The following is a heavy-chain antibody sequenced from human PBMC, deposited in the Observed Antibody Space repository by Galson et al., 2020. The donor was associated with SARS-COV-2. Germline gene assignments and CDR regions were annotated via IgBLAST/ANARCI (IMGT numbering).Heavy chain of an antibody. D-gene: IGHD1-26*01. CDR1: GFTFSSYA. CDR2: ISYDGSNK. CDR3: ARASSGSYFTHVDY. V-gene: IGHV3-30-3*01. Sequence: TGGSLRLSCAASGFTFSSYAMHWVRQAPGKGLEWVAVISYDGSNKYYADSVKGRFTISSDNSKNTLYLQMNRLRAEDTAGYYCARASSGSYFTHVDYWGQGTVVTVSS. J-gene: IGHJ4*02.